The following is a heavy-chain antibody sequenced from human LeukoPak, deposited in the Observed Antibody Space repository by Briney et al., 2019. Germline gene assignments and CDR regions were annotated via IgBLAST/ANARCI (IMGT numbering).Heavy chain of an antibody. J-gene: IGHJ4*02. CDR3: ARSSSGWMGINFDY. CDR1: GGSISSSSYY. V-gene: IGHV4-39*01. D-gene: IGHD6-19*01. Sequence: PPETLSLTCTVSGGSISSSSYYWGWIRQPPGKGLEWIGSIYYSGSTYYNPSLKSRVTISVDTSKSQFSLKLSSVTAADTAVYYCARSSSGWMGINFDYWGQGTLVTVSS. CDR2: IYYSGST.